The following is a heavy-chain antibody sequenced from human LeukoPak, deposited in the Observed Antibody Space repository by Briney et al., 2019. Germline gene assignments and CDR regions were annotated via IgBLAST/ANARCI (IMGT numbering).Heavy chain of an antibody. J-gene: IGHJ4*02. D-gene: IGHD3-9*01. V-gene: IGHV3-9*01. CDR3: AKGRGDWAGNYCEY. CDR1: GFNFGDFT. Sequence: GGSLRLSCVASGFNFGDFTMHWVRQTPGEGLEWVSSILWNSATVAYADSVKGRFTISRDNAKDALYLEMNSLRSDDTAFYYCAKGRGDWAGNYCEYWGPGILVTVSS. CDR2: ILWNSATV.